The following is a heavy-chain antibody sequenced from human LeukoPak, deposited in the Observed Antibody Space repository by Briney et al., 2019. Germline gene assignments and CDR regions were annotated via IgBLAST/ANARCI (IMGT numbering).Heavy chain of an antibody. J-gene: IGHJ4*02. CDR2: MNPNSGNT. Sequence: GASVKVSCKASGYTFTSYDINWVRQATGQGLEWMGWMNPNSGNTGYAQKFQGRVTITRNTSISTAYMELSSLRSEDTAVYYCARSPYSGSSTEEYYFDYWGQGTLVTVSS. D-gene: IGHD1-26*01. CDR1: GYTFTSYD. V-gene: IGHV1-8*03. CDR3: ARSPYSGSSTEEYYFDY.